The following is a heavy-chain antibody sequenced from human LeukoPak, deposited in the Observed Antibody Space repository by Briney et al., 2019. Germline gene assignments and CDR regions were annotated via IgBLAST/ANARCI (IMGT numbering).Heavy chain of an antibody. D-gene: IGHD2-15*01. CDR3: ARPCSGGSCYRAYAFDI. V-gene: IGHV1-8*01. CDR2: MNPNSGNT. Sequence: GASVKVSCKASGYTFTSYDINWVRQATGQGLEWMGRMNPNSGNTGYAQKFQGRVTMTRNTSISTAYMELSSLRSEDTAVYYCARPCSGGSCYRAYAFDIWGQGTMVTVSS. CDR1: GYTFTSYD. J-gene: IGHJ3*02.